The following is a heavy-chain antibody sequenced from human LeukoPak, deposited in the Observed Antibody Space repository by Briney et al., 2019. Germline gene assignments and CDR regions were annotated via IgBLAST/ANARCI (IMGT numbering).Heavy chain of an antibody. D-gene: IGHD1-26*01. CDR3: AKDTTRYYFDY. CDR1: GFTFSSYA. CDR2: ISGPGGST. J-gene: IGHJ4*02. Sequence: GGSLRLSCAASGFTFSSYAMSWVRQAPGKGLEWASGISGPGGSTYYADSVKGRFTISRDNSKNTLYLQMNSLRAEDTAVYYCAKDTTRYYFDYWGQGTLVTVSS. V-gene: IGHV3-23*01.